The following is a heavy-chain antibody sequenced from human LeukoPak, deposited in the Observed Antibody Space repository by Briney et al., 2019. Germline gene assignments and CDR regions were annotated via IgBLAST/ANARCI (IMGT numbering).Heavy chain of an antibody. V-gene: IGHV4-39*01. CDR1: AASISNTNFY. Sequence: SETLSLTCTVSAASISNTNFYWGWIRQPPGKGLEWIGSIYYSGSTYYNPSLKSRVTISVDTSKNQFSLRLSSVTAADTAVYYCARSLLVDFWNAPSTYYFDYWGQGTLVTVSS. J-gene: IGHJ4*02. D-gene: IGHD3-3*01. CDR2: IYYSGST. CDR3: ARSLLVDFWNAPSTYYFDY.